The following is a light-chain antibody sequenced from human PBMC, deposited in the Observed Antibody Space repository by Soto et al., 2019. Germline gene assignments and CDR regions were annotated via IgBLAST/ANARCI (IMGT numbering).Light chain of an antibody. CDR2: AAS. CDR3: QQTYSTLGT. CDR1: QSIRTY. J-gene: IGKJ2*01. V-gene: IGKV1-39*01. Sequence: DLQMTQSPSSLSASLGDRVTITCRASQSIRTYLNWYQQKPGKAPTLLIYAASRLQSGVPSRFSGSGSWTDFTLTISSLQPEDFATYHCQQTYSTLGTFGQGTKLEIK.